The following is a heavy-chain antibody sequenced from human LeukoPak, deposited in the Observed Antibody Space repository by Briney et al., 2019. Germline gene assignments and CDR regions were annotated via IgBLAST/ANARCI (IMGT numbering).Heavy chain of an antibody. CDR2: TSGDNVNT. V-gene: IGHV1-18*04. CDR3: VRDWEWKAARNLFDP. Sequence: ASVKVSCKASGYTFTGYYMHWVRQARGQGLEWMGWTSGDNVNTYYAQKFLGRVIMTTDTSTTTAYMELRSLRPDDTAVYYCVRDWEWKAARNLFDPWGQGTRVTVS. J-gene: IGHJ5*02. CDR1: GYTFTGYY. D-gene: IGHD6-6*01.